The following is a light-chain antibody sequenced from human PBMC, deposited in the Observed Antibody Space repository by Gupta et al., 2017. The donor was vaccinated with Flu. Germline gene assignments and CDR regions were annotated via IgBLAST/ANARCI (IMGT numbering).Light chain of an antibody. CDR3: QQRSNWPRT. V-gene: IGKV3-11*01. Sequence: SPATLSLSPGERATLSCRASQSVDSYLAWYQQKPGQAPRLLIYDASNRATGIPARFSGSGSGTDFTLTISSLEPEDFAVYYCQQRSNWPRTFGQGTKVEIE. CDR1: QSVDSY. CDR2: DAS. J-gene: IGKJ1*01.